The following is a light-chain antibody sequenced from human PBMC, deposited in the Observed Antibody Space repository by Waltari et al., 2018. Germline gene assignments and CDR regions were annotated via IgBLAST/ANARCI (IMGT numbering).Light chain of an antibody. J-gene: IGKJ2*01. V-gene: IGKV3-15*01. CDR3: QQYNDWHT. Sequence: ETLMTQSPATLSVSPGERATLSCRASQSVRSNLAWYQQRPGQAPGLLIYGASTRATDIPARFSGSGSGTEFTLTISSLQSEDFAVYYCQQYNDWHTFGQGTKLEIK. CDR2: GAS. CDR1: QSVRSN.